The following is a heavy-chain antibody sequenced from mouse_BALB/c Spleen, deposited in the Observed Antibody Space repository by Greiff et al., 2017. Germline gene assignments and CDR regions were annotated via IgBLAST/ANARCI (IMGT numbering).Heavy chain of an antibody. CDR3: ARDYGYVGYFDV. D-gene: IGHD1-2*01. CDR1: GYTFTSYW. CDR2: IYPGDGDT. V-gene: IGHV1-87*01. Sequence: VQLHQSGAELARPGASVKLSCKASGYTFTSYWMQWVKQRPGQGLEWIGAIYPGDGDTRYTQKFKGKATLTADKSSSTAYMQLSSLASEDSAVYYCARDYGYVGYFDVWGAGTTVTVSS. J-gene: IGHJ1*01.